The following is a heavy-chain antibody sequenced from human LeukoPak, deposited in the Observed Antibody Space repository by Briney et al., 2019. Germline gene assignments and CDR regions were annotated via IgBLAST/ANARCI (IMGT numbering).Heavy chain of an antibody. V-gene: IGHV1-8*01. Sequence: ASVKVSCKASGYTFTSYDINWVRQAPGQGLEWMGWMNPNSGNTGYAQKFQGRVTMTRNTSISTAYMELSSLRSEDTAVYYCARGGGTNPGLDYWGQGTLVTVSS. D-gene: IGHD2-8*01. CDR2: MNPNSGNT. CDR3: ARGGGTNPGLDY. CDR1: GYTFTSYD. J-gene: IGHJ4*02.